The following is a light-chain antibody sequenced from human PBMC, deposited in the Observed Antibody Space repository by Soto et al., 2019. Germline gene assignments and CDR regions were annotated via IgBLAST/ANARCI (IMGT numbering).Light chain of an antibody. V-gene: IGKV1-27*01. CDR3: QKYDSAPHT. J-gene: IGKJ1*01. CDR2: AAS. Sequence: DIQMTQSPSSLSASVGDTVAITCRASQGIIDYLAWFQQRPGKAPKLLIYAASTLHTGVPSRFSGSGAGTDCTLTISSLQPEDAATYYCQKYDSAPHTFGQGTKVEIK. CDR1: QGIIDY.